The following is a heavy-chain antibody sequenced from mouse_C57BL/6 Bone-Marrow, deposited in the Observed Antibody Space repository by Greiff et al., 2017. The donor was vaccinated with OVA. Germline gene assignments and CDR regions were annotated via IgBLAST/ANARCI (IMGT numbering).Heavy chain of an antibody. V-gene: IGHV1-66*01. CDR1: GYSFKSYY. J-gene: IGHJ1*03. CDR2: IYPGSGNT. D-gene: IGHD1-1*01. CDR3: ARGATVVARDWYFDV. Sequence: VQLQQSGPELVKPGASVKISCKASGYSFKSYYIHWVKQRPGQGLEWIGWIYPGSGNTKYNEKFKGKATLTADKSSSTAYMQLSSLTSEDSAVYYCARGATVVARDWYFDVWGTGTTVTVSS.